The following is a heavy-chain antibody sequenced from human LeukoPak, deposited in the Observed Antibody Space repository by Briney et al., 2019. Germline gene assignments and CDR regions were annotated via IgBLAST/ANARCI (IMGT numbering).Heavy chain of an antibody. CDR1: GFTFSNYA. Sequence: GGSLRLSCVASGFTFSNYAMTWARQAPGKGLEWVSTISSGSDNTYYADSVKGRFTISRDNSKNTLYLQMNSRRVEDTAVYYCYCSSSTCYAGGGFSWGQGTLLTVSS. V-gene: IGHV3-23*01. CDR3: YCSSSTCYAGGGFS. J-gene: IGHJ5*02. D-gene: IGHD2-2*01. CDR2: ISSGSDNT.